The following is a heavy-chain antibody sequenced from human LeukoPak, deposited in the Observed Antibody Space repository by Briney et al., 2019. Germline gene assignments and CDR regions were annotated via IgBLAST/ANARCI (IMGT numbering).Heavy chain of an antibody. CDR2: FDPEDDEK. CDR1: GYMFTELS. V-gene: IGHV1-24*01. D-gene: IGHD3-22*01. Sequence: ASVKVSCKVSGYMFTELSMHWVRQAPGKGLEWVGGFDPEDDEKMYAQKFQGRVTMTEDTSTDTAYMELSSLRSEDTAVYYCAAELSSGYFDYWGQGTLVTVSS. J-gene: IGHJ4*02. CDR3: AAELSSGYFDY.